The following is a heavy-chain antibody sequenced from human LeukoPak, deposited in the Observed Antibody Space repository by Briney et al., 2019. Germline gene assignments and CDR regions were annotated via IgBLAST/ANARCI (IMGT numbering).Heavy chain of an antibody. V-gene: IGHV4-39*07. J-gene: IGHJ6*03. Sequence: SETLSLTCSVSGGSISSSTYYWAWIRQPPGKGLEWIGSIYYTGTTYYSPSLKSRVTILLDTSKKQFSLKLRSVTAADTAVYYCARAVEDFYYYMDVWGKGTTVTVSS. CDR1: GGSISSSTYY. CDR2: IYYTGTT. D-gene: IGHD6-19*01. CDR3: ARAVEDFYYYMDV.